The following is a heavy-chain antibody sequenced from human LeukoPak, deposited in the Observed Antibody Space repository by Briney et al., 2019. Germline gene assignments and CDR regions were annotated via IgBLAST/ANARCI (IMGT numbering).Heavy chain of an antibody. J-gene: IGHJ4*02. D-gene: IGHD3-22*01. V-gene: IGHV1-46*01. CDR2: ISPSGGA. Sequence: GASEKVSCKASGYTMPDYYIHWVRQAPGQGPEWMGIISPSGGATYSQNFQGRVNMARDASTNTFSMELHSLSSEDTAVYYCARGDETSGYYRMYFDHWGQGTLVTVSS. CDR3: ARGDETSGYYRMYFDH. CDR1: GYTMPDYY.